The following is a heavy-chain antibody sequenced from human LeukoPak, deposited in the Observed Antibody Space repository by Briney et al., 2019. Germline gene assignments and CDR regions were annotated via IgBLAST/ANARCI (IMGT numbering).Heavy chain of an antibody. CDR1: GFTFTTYW. CDR3: ATDPGIAAAGTVGYFDS. J-gene: IGHJ4*02. V-gene: IGHV3-7*01. Sequence: GGSLRLSCAASGFTFTTYWMRWVRQAPGKWPEWVANKGQDGGEKYYVDSVKGRFTISRDNAENSLFLQMDSLRDEDTAVYYCATDPGIAAAGTVGYFDSWGQGILVTVSS. D-gene: IGHD6-13*01. CDR2: KGQDGGEK.